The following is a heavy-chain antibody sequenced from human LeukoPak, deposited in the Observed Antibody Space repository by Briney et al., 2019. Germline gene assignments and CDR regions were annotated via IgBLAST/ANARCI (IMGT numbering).Heavy chain of an antibody. Sequence: PGGSLRLSCAASGFTFSSYSMNWVRQAPGKGLEWVSSISSSSSYIYYADSVKGRFTISRDNAKNSLYLQMNSLRAEDTAVYYCARVAYCGGDCYLLGFDYWGQGTLVTVSS. CDR2: ISSSSSYI. CDR3: ARVAYCGGDCYLLGFDY. V-gene: IGHV3-21*01. CDR1: GFTFSSYS. D-gene: IGHD2-21*02. J-gene: IGHJ4*02.